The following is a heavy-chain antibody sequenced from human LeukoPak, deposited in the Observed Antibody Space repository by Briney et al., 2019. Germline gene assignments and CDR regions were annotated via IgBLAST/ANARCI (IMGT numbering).Heavy chain of an antibody. CDR2: IIPIFGTA. V-gene: IGHV1-69*05. D-gene: IGHD3-22*01. Sequence: SVKVSCKASGGTFSSYAISWVRQAPGQGLEWMGGIIPIFGTANYAQKFQGRVTITTDESTSTAYMELSSLRSEDTAVYYCARETSYYYDSSGFDYWGQGTLVTVSS. CDR1: GGTFSSYA. J-gene: IGHJ4*02. CDR3: ARETSYYYDSSGFDY.